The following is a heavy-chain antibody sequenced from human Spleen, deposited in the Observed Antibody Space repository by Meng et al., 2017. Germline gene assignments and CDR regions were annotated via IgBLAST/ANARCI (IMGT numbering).Heavy chain of an antibody. J-gene: IGHJ4*02. V-gene: IGHV4-61*01. CDR3: ARGCYDILTGYYICD. Sequence: SETLSLTCTVSGGSVSSGSYYWSWIRQPPGKGLEWIGYIYYSGSTNYNPSLKSRVTISVDTSKNQFSLKLSSVTAADTAVYYCARGCYDILTGYYICDWGQGTLVTVSS. D-gene: IGHD3-9*01. CDR1: GGSVSSGSYY. CDR2: IYYSGST.